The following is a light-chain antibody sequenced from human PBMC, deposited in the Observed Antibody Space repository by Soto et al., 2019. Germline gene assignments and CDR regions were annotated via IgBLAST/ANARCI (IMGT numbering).Light chain of an antibody. J-gene: IGKJ4*01. V-gene: IGKV1D-16*01. Sequence: DVQMTQSPSSLSASVGDRVTITCRAGQDIKDWLSWYKQKPAKAPKSLISAASNSQPGVPSRFSGSGSGTEFTLTITSLQPEDSATYYCQQYNIYPLTFGGGTKVEIK. CDR2: AAS. CDR1: QDIKDW. CDR3: QQYNIYPLT.